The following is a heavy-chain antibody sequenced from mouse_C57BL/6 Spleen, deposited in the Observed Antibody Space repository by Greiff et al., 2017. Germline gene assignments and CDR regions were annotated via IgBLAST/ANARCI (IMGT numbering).Heavy chain of an antibody. CDR2: ITPNNGGT. CDR1: GYTFPDYN. V-gene: IGHV1-22*01. Sequence: EVQLQQSGPGLVQPGASVKMSCKASGYTFPDYNMHWVKQSHGKSLAWIGYITPNNGGTSYNQKFKGKATLTVNKSSSTAYMELRSLTSEDSAVYYGARSGGSSYFDYWGQGTTLTVSS. D-gene: IGHD1-1*01. CDR3: ARSGGSSYFDY. J-gene: IGHJ2*01.